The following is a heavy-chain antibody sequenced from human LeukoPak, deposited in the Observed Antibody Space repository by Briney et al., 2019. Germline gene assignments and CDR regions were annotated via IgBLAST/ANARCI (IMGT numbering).Heavy chain of an antibody. CDR3: TRAFLYSSSSTFDY. CDR2: TYYRSKWFN. J-gene: IGHJ4*02. D-gene: IGHD6-13*01. Sequence: SQTLSLTCAISGDSVSSNSATWNWIRQSPSRGLEWLGRTYYRSKWFNDYAVSVKSRVTVNPDTSENQFSLQLNSVTPEDTAVYYCTRAFLYSSSSTFDYWGQGTLVTVSS. V-gene: IGHV6-1*01. CDR1: GDSVSSNSAT.